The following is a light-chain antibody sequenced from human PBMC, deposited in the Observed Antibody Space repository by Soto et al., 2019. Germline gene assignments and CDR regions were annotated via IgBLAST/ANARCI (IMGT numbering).Light chain of an antibody. Sequence: QSALTQPASVSGSPGQSITISCTGTSSDVGGYNYVSWYQQHPGKAPKLMIYEVSNRPSGVSNRFSGSKSGNTASLTISGLQAADEAAYYCSSYTSSSTPYVVFGGGTKLTVL. V-gene: IGLV2-14*01. CDR3: SSYTSSSTPYVV. CDR2: EVS. J-gene: IGLJ2*01. CDR1: SSDVGGYNY.